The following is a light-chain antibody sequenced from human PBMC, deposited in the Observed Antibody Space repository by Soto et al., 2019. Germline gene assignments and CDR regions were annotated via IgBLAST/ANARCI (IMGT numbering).Light chain of an antibody. CDR3: NSYTTSSTYVV. J-gene: IGLJ2*01. V-gene: IGLV2-14*03. CDR2: DVT. CDR1: SSDVGGYNY. Sequence: QSALTQPASVSGSPGQSIAISCTGSSSDVGGYNYVSWYQHHPGKAPKLMIYDVTNRPSGVSNRFSGSKSGNTASLTISGLQAEDEADYYCNSYTTSSTYVVFGGGTKLTVL.